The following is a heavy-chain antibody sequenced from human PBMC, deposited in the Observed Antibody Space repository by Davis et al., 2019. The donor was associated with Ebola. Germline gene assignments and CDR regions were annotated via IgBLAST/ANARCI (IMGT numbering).Heavy chain of an antibody. J-gene: IGHJ6*03. CDR3: ARGGGYCTNGVCYFYYYYMDV. CDR1: GGTFSSYA. Sequence: SVKVSCKASGGTFSSYAISWVRQAPGQGLEWMGGIIPIFGTANYAQKFQGRVTITADESTSTAYMELSSLRSEDTAVYYCARGGGYCTNGVCYFYYYYMDVWGKGTTVTVSS. V-gene: IGHV1-69*13. CDR2: IIPIFGTA. D-gene: IGHD2-8*01.